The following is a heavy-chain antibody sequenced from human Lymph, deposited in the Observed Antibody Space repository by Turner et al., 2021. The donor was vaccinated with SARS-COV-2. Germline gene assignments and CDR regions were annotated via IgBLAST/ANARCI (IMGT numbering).Heavy chain of an antibody. CDR3: ARGRYSGGGMDV. Sequence: QVQLVQSGAAVTTPGASVTVSCKAPGYTFTSYDINWVRQATGQGLEWMGWMNPNSGNTGDAQKFQGRVTMTRNTSISTAYRELRSLRSEDTAVYDCARGRYSGGGMDVWGQGTTVTVSS. CDR1: GYTFTSYD. J-gene: IGHJ6*02. D-gene: IGHD1-26*01. V-gene: IGHV1-8*02. CDR2: MNPNSGNT.